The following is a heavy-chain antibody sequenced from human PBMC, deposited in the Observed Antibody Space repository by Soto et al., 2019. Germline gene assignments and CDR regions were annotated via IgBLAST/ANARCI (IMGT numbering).Heavy chain of an antibody. V-gene: IGHV4-38-2*01. CDR1: VYSSSSGYY. CDR2: IYHSGST. J-gene: IGHJ4*02. Sequence: PSETLSLTGAVSVYSSSSGYYRNWIRQPPGKGLEWIGSIYHSGSTYYNPSLKSRVTISVDTSKNQFSLKLSSVTAADTAVYYCARAALRFGELFYWGQGTLVTVSS. D-gene: IGHD3-10*01. CDR3: ARAALRFGELFY.